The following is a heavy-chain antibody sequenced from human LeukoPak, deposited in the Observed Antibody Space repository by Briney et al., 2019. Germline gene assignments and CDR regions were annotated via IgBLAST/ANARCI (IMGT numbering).Heavy chain of an antibody. CDR2: IKQDGSKK. D-gene: IGHD3-22*01. CDR3: AKAQAISMIVVAMDY. Sequence: GGSLRLSCVASGFPFSSYWMTWVRQAPGKGLEWVANIKQDGSKKSYVDSVKGRFTISRDNSKNTVYLQLNSLRGEDTAVYYCAKAQAISMIVVAMDYWGQGTLVTVSS. V-gene: IGHV3-7*03. CDR1: GFPFSSYW. J-gene: IGHJ4*02.